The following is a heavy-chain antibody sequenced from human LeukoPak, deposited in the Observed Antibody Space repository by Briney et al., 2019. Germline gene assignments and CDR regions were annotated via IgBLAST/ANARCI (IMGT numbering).Heavy chain of an antibody. D-gene: IGHD3-10*01. CDR1: GGSISSYY. CDR3: ARGPSVVYYGSGSNWFDP. CDR2: IYYSGST. Sequence: PSETLSLTCTVSGGSISSYYWSWIRQPPGKGLEWIGYIYYSGSTNYNPSLKSRVTISVDTSKNQFSLKLSSVTAADTAVYYCARGPSVVYYGSGSNWFDPWGQGTLVTVSS. V-gene: IGHV4-59*01. J-gene: IGHJ5*02.